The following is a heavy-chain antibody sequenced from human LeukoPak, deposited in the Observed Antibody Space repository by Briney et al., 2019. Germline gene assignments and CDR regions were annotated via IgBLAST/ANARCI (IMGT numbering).Heavy chain of an antibody. V-gene: IGHV4-59*01. CDR1: GDFITASY. Sequence: NPSETLSLTCTVSGDFITASYWSWIRQPPGKGLEWIGYVYYSGSTEYNPSLRSRVTISLEMSKHQFSLNVTSVTAADTAVYYCATNTGTVFDYWGQGALDTVSS. CDR2: VYYSGST. CDR3: ATNTGTVFDY. D-gene: IGHD7-27*01. J-gene: IGHJ4*02.